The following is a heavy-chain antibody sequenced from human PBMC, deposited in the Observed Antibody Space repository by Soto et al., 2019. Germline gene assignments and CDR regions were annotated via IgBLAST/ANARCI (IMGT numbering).Heavy chain of an antibody. D-gene: IGHD3-3*01. J-gene: IGHJ3*02. Sequence: PSDPLSPTCTVSGGSVSSGSYYWSWIRQPPGKGLEWIGYIYYSGSTNYNPSLKSRVTISVDTSKNQFSLKLSSVTAADTAVYYCARDRVDFWSGYSQNAFDIWGQGTMVTVSS. CDR2: IYYSGST. CDR3: ARDRVDFWSGYSQNAFDI. CDR1: GGSVSSGSYY. V-gene: IGHV4-61*01.